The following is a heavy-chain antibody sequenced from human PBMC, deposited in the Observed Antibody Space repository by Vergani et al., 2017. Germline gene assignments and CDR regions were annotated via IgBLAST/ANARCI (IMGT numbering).Heavy chain of an antibody. CDR2: IRRRSEHYAT. D-gene: IGHD3-10*01. CDR3: SAQTQSCHDY. V-gene: IGHV3-73*01. Sequence: EVQWMESGGGWAQPGGSLRLSCAASGFVFSESPIHWVRQVPGKGREWLGHIRRRSEHYATGYGPSLIGRATISRDDSTNTAYLQLSSLGTDDTAIYFCSAQTQSCHDYWGQGTLVAVSS. J-gene: IGHJ4*02. CDR1: GFVFSESP.